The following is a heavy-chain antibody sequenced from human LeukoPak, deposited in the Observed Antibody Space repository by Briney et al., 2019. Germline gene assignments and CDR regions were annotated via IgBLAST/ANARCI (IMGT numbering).Heavy chain of an antibody. CDR1: GFTFSSYA. D-gene: IGHD6-19*01. J-gene: IGHJ4*02. Sequence: GGSLRLSCAASGFTFSSYAMHWVRQAPGKGLEWVAVISYDGSNKYYADSVKGRFTISRDNSKNTLYLQMNSLRTEDTAVYYCAREAVAGTYYFDYWGQGTLVTVSS. V-gene: IGHV3-30*04. CDR2: ISYDGSNK. CDR3: AREAVAGTYYFDY.